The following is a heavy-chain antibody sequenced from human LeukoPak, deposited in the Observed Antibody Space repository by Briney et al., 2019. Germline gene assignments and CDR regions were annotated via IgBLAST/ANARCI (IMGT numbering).Heavy chain of an antibody. J-gene: IGHJ3*02. CDR1: AGSISSSSYY. Sequence: SETLSLTCTVSAGSISSSSYYCGWIRQPPGKGLEWIGSIYHGGSTYYKPSLKSRVTIAVETSKNQFSLKLSSVTAADKAVYYCARSCRILDIVATIRARLGGNGFDIWGQGTMATVSS. CDR3: ARSCRILDIVATIRARLGGNGFDI. D-gene: IGHD5-12*01. V-gene: IGHV4-39*07. CDR2: IYHGGST.